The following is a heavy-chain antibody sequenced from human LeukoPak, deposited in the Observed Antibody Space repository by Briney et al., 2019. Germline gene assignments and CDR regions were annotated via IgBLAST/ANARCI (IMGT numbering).Heavy chain of an antibody. D-gene: IGHD5-24*01. CDR1: GGSISSSNW. Sequence: PSVTLSLTCAVSGGSISSSNWWSWVRQPPGKGLEWIGEIYHSGSTNYNPSLKSRVTISVDKSKNQFSLKLSSVTAADTAVYYCARDPSVEMATGGFDPWGQGTLVTVSS. J-gene: IGHJ5*02. CDR2: IYHSGST. CDR3: ARDPSVEMATGGFDP. V-gene: IGHV4-4*02.